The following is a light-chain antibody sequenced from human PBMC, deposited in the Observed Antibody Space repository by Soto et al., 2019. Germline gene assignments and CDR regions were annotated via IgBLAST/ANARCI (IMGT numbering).Light chain of an antibody. J-gene: IGKJ2*01. CDR1: QSISKW. CDR3: QQYNSYSLFT. CDR2: DAS. Sequence: DIQLTQSPSTLSASVGDRVTISCRASQSISKWLAWYQQKPGKAPNLLIYDASILETGVPSRFSGSGSGTEFPLTISSLQPEDFATYYCQQYNSYSLFTFGRWTNLEFK. V-gene: IGKV1-5*01.